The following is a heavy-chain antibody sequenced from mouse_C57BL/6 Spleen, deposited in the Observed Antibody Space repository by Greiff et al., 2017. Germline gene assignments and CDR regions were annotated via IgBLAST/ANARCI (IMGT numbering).Heavy chain of an antibody. CDR2: ISYDGSN. Sequence: EVKLLESGPGLVKPSQSLSLTCSVTGYSITSGYYWNWIRQFPGNKLEWMGYISYDGSNNYNPSLKNRISITRDTSKNQFFLKLNSVTTEDTATYYCARDDDYDVWGQGTTLTVSS. V-gene: IGHV3-6*01. D-gene: IGHD2-4*01. CDR3: ARDDDYDV. CDR1: GYSITSGYY. J-gene: IGHJ2*01.